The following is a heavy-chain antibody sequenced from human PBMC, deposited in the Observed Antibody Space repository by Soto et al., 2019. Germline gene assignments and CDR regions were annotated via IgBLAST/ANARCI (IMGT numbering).Heavy chain of an antibody. D-gene: IGHD2-8*01. J-gene: IGHJ6*02. CDR2: ISAYNGNT. V-gene: IGHV1-18*01. CDR1: GYTFTSYG. CDR3: ARGGKYCTNGGCSFYGMDV. Sequence: QVQLVQSGAEVKKPGASVKVSCKASGYTFTSYGISWVRQAPGQGLEWMGWISAYNGNTNYAQKFKGRVTMTTDTSTSTAYMELRSLRSDDTAVYYCARGGKYCTNGGCSFYGMDVWGQGTTVTVSS.